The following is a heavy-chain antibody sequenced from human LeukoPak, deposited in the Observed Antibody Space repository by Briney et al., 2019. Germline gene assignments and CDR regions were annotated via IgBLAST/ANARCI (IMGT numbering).Heavy chain of an antibody. J-gene: IGHJ4*01. CDR1: GFTFSNSA. D-gene: IGHD6-19*01. CDR3: AKGIYSSGWSYFDY. V-gene: IGHV3-23*01. CDR2: LSGSGITT. Sequence: GGSLRLSCAASGFTFSNSAMSWVCQAPGKGLEWVSTLSGSGITTYYADSVKGRFTISRDNSKNTLYLQMNSLRAEDTAVYYCAKGIYSSGWSYFDYWGHGTLVTVSS.